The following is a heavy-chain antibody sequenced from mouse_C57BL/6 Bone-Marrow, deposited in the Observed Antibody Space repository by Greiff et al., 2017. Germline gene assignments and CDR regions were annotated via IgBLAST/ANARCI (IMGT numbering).Heavy chain of an antibody. Sequence: EVKLMESGAELVKPGASVKLSCTASGFNIKDYYMHWVKQRTEQGLEWIGRIDPEDGETKYAPKFQGKATIPADTSSNTAYLQLSSLTSEDTAGYYCARSGTTVVARFSHWDLDGRGTGNTGNRLL. J-gene: IGHJ1*03. CDR1: GFNIKDYY. D-gene: IGHD1-1*01. CDR2: IDPEDGET. CDR3: ARSGTTVVARFSHWDLDG. V-gene: IGHV14-2*01.